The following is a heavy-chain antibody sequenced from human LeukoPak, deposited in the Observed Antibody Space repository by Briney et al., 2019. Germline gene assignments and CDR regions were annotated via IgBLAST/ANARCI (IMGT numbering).Heavy chain of an antibody. V-gene: IGHV1-18*01. D-gene: IGHD3-22*01. Sequence: ASVKVSCKASGYTFTSYGISWVRQAPGQGLEWMGWISAYNGNTNYAQKLQGRVTMTTDTSTSTAYMELSSLRSEDTAVYYCARDFSSGYYDSSGYNWFGPWGQGTLVTASS. CDR1: GYTFTSYG. CDR3: ARDFSSGYYDSSGYNWFGP. J-gene: IGHJ5*02. CDR2: ISAYNGNT.